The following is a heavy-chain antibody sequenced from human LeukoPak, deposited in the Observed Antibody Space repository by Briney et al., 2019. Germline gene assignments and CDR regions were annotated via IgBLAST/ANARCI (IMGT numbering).Heavy chain of an antibody. J-gene: IGHJ3*02. V-gene: IGHV3-53*01. D-gene: IGHD1-26*01. Sequence: GGSLRLSCAASRFTFSTYAMTWVRQAPGKGLEWVSIIYSGGSTFYADSVKGRFAISRDNSKNTLYLQMNSLRAEDTAVYYCARGGSYLSAFDIWGQGTMVTVSS. CDR2: IYSGGST. CDR3: ARGGSYLSAFDI. CDR1: RFTFSTYA.